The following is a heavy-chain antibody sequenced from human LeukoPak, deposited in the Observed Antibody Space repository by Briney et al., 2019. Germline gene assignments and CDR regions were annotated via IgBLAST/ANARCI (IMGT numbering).Heavy chain of an antibody. D-gene: IGHD3-10*01. CDR2: IYSGGST. CDR1: GFTVSSNY. CDR3: ARERGGSGIYGMDV. J-gene: IGHJ6*02. Sequence: GGSLRLSCAASGFTVSSNYMSWVRQAPGKGLKWVSVIYSGGSTYYADSVKGRFTISRDNSKNTLYLQMNSLRAEDTAVYYCARERGGSGIYGMDVWGQGTTVTVSS. V-gene: IGHV3-53*01.